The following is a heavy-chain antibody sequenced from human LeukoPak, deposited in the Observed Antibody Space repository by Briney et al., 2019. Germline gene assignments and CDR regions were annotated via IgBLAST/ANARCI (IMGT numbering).Heavy chain of an antibody. CDR2: INPNSGGT. J-gene: IGHJ4*02. D-gene: IGHD6-13*01. CDR3: ARVAAAGTNYLDY. CDR1: GYTFTGDY. V-gene: IGHV1-2*06. Sequence: GASVKVSCKASGYTFTGDYMHWVRQAPGQGLEWMGRINPNSGGTNYAQKFQGRVTMTRDTSISTAYMELSRLRSDDTAVYYCARVAAAGTNYLDYWGQETLVTVSS.